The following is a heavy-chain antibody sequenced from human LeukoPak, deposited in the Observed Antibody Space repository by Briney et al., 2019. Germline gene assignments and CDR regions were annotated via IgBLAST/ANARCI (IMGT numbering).Heavy chain of an antibody. CDR3: PSSGGPFLPRYAGGFAS. V-gene: IGHV4-61*02. Sequence: SETLSLTCTVSGGSISSGSYYWSWIRQPAGKGLEWIGRIYTSGSTNYNPSLKSRVTISVDTSKNQFSLKLSSVTAADTAVYTGPSSGGPFLPRYAGGFASWGREPLVPAPS. CDR1: GGSISSGSYY. J-gene: IGHJ4*02. D-gene: IGHD3-16*01. CDR2: IYTSGST.